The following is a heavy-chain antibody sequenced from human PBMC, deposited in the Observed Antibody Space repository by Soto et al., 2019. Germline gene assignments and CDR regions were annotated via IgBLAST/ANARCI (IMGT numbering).Heavy chain of an antibody. Sequence: QVQLQQWGAGLLKPSETLSLTCAVYGGSFSGYYWSWIRQPPGKGLEWIGEINHSGSTNYNPSLKSRVTISVDTSKNQFSLKLSSVTAADTAVYYCARVARERSYYYGSGSFFDYWGQGTLVTVSS. D-gene: IGHD3-10*01. CDR3: ARVARERSYYYGSGSFFDY. V-gene: IGHV4-34*01. CDR1: GGSFSGYY. J-gene: IGHJ4*02. CDR2: INHSGST.